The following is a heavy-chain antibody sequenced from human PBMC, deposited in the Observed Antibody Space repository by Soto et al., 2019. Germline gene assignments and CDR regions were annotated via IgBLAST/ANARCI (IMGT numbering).Heavy chain of an antibody. J-gene: IGHJ4*02. V-gene: IGHV4-39*01. CDR3: ARQYYYDSSGYYYYFDY. CDR1: GGSISSSSYY. D-gene: IGHD3-22*01. Sequence: PSETLSLTCTVSGGSISSSSYYWGWIRQPPGKGLEWIGSIYYSGSTYYNPSLKSRVTISVDTSKNQFSLKLSSVTAADTAVYYCARQYYYDSSGYYYYFDYWGEGTLVTVSS. CDR2: IYYSGST.